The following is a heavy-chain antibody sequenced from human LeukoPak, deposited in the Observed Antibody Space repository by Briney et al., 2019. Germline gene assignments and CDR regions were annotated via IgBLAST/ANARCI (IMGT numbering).Heavy chain of an antibody. CDR3: ARDRRCSSTSCYYFDY. CDR1: GFTFSIYW. J-gene: IGHJ4*02. D-gene: IGHD2-2*01. CDR2: IKQDGSEK. Sequence: PGGSLRLSCAASGFTFSIYWMTWVRQAPGKGLEWVANIKQDGSEKYYVDSVKGRFTISRDNAKNSLYLQMNSLRAEDTAVYYCARDRRCSSTSCYYFDYWGQGTLVTVSS. V-gene: IGHV3-7*04.